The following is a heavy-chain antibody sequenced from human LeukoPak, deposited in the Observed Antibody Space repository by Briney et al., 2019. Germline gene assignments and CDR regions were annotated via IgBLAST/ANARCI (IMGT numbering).Heavy chain of an antibody. Sequence: ASETLSLTCTVSGGSISSGGYYWSWIRQHPGKGLEWIGYIYYSGSTYYNPSLKSRVTISVDTSKNQFSLKLSSVTAADTAVYYCARKSIAATVGFSCFDPWGQGTLVTVSS. CDR3: ARKSIAATVGFSCFDP. D-gene: IGHD6-13*01. CDR2: IYYSGST. CDR1: GGSISSGGYY. J-gene: IGHJ5*02. V-gene: IGHV4-31*03.